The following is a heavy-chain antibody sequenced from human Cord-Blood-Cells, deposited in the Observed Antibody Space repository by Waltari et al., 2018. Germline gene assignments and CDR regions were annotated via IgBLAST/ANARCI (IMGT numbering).Heavy chain of an antibody. CDR2: ISWKSGSI. CDR3: AKDIKVRGYDSVDY. Sequence: EVQLVESGGGLVQPGRSLRLSCAASGFTFDDYAMPWVRQAPGKGLEGVSGISWKSGSIGYADSVKGRFTISRDNAKNSLYLQMNSLRAEDTALYYCAKDIKVRGYDSVDYWGQGTLVTVSS. CDR1: GFTFDDYA. V-gene: IGHV3-9*01. J-gene: IGHJ4*02. D-gene: IGHD5-12*01.